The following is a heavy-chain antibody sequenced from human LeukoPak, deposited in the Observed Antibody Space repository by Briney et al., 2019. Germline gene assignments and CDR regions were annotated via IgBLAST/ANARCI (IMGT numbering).Heavy chain of an antibody. Sequence: SETLSLTCTVSGGSISSSSYYWGWIRQPPGKGLEWIGSIYYSGSTYYNPSLKSRVTISVDTSKNQFSLKLSSVTAADTAVYYCARDYGKPNAFDIWGRGTMVTVSS. V-gene: IGHV4-39*07. D-gene: IGHD1-14*01. J-gene: IGHJ3*02. CDR3: ARDYGKPNAFDI. CDR2: IYYSGST. CDR1: GGSISSSSYY.